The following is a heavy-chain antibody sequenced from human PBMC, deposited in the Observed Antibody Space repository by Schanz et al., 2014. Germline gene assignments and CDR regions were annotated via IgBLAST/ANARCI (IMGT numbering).Heavy chain of an antibody. CDR3: ARGTMPGTFDI. CDR2: INPSGGST. J-gene: IGHJ3*02. D-gene: IGHD2-2*01. CDR1: GYTFSDYG. V-gene: IGHV1-46*01. Sequence: QVQVEQSGPEVKKPGASVKVSCKTSGYTFSDYGITWVRQAPGQGLEWMGMINPSGGSTTYAQKFQGRVTFTADKSTSTAYMELSSLRYEDTALYYCARGTMPGTFDIWGQGTMVTVSS.